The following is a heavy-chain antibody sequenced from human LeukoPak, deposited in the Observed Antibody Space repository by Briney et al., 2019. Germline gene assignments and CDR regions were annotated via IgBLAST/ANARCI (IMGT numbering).Heavy chain of an antibody. CDR2: TSHSGST. CDR3: ARHLGVAAAGPTLYYFDY. J-gene: IGHJ4*02. V-gene: IGHV4-34*01. D-gene: IGHD6-13*01. Sequence: PSETLSLTCAVYGGSFSGYYWSWIRQPPGKGLEWIWETSHSGSTNYNPSLESRVTISVDTSKNQFSLKLSSVTAADTAVYYCARHLGVAAAGPTLYYFDYWGQGTLVTVSS. CDR1: GGSFSGYY.